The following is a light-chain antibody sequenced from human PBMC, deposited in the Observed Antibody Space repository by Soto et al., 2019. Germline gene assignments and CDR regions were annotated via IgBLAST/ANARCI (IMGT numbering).Light chain of an antibody. V-gene: IGKV1-5*03. CDR3: QHYNSYSEA. J-gene: IGKJ1*01. Sequence: DIQMTKPPSPLFGSLGARVPITCRASQPISSWLAWYQQKQGKAPKLRIYKASTLKSGVPSRFSGSGSGTEFTLTISSLQPDDFATYYCQHYNSYSEAFGQGTKVELK. CDR2: KAS. CDR1: QPISSW.